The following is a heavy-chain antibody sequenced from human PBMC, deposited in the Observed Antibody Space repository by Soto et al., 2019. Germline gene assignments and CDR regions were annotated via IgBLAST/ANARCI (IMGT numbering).Heavy chain of an antibody. CDR1: GASISGHF. J-gene: IGHJ6*02. V-gene: IGHV4-59*08. CDR3: AINADV. Sequence: QVQLQESGPGLVKPSETLSLTCTVSGASISGHFWSWFRQPPGKGLEWIAYIYNTGSSYNPSLKSRVTISVDTSKEQLSLKLSSVIAADSAVYYCAINADVWGQGTTFTVSS. CDR2: IYNTGS.